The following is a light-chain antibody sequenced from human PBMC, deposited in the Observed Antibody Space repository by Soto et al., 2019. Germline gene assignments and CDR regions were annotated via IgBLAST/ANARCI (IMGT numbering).Light chain of an antibody. CDR1: QSVSTY. V-gene: IGKV3-11*01. CDR2: DAS. J-gene: IGKJ4*01. CDR3: QQRSTWPPRLT. Sequence: EIVLTQSPATLSLSPGERATLSCRASQSVSTYLAWYQQKPGQAPRLLIYDASKRATGIPARFSGSGSETDFTLTITSLESEDFAVYYCQQRSTWPPRLTFGGGTKVEIK.